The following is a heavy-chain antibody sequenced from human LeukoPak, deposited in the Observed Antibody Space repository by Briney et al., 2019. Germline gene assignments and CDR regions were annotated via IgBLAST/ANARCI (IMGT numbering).Heavy chain of an antibody. CDR1: GGSLSSYY. J-gene: IGHJ5*02. Sequence: SETLSLTCTVSGGSLSSYYWSWIRQPPGKGLEGIGYIYYSGSTNYNPSLKSRVTISVDTSKNQFSLKLSSVTAADTAVYYCARDNTIFLSNDWFDRWGQGTLVTASS. D-gene: IGHD3-3*01. V-gene: IGHV4-59*12. CDR2: IYYSGST. CDR3: ARDNTIFLSNDWFDR.